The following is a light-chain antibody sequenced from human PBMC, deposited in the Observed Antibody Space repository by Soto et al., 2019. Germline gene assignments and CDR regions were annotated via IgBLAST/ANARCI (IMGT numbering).Light chain of an antibody. J-gene: IGLJ2*01. CDR2: DVS. CDR1: SSDIGGYKY. V-gene: IGLV2-14*01. Sequence: QSALTQPASVSGSPGQSIIISCTGTSSDIGGYKYVSWYQQHPGKAPKLMVYDVSNRPSGVSTRFSGSKSGNTASLTISGLQDEDEAEYYCSSYTSTDTVIFGGGTKVTVL. CDR3: SSYTSTDTVI.